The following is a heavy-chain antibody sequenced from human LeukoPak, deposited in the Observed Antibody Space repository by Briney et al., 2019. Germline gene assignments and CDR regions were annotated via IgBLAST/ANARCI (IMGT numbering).Heavy chain of an antibody. CDR3: ARDSIVRGNIGNDMDV. CDR1: GFTFSDYY. CDR2: ISHSGRTM. J-gene: IGHJ6*03. Sequence: GGSLRLSCAASGFTFSDYYMSWIRQAPGKGLEWVSYISHSGRTMYYADSVKGRFTISRDNVKNSLYLQMNSLRAGDTAVYYCARDSIVRGNIGNDMDVWGKGTTVTVSS. D-gene: IGHD2-8*01. V-gene: IGHV3-11*01.